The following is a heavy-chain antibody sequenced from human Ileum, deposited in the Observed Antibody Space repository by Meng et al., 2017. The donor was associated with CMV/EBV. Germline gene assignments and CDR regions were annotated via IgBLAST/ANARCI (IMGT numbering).Heavy chain of an antibody. CDR2: TYYRSKWYH. CDR3: ASDTPAIGLRY. Sequence: SETLSLTCAISGDSVSSNNAAWNWVRQSPSRGPEWLGITYYRSKWYHDYAGSVQSRITINPDTSRNRFSLQLTSVTPEDTAVYYCASDTPAIGLRYWGQGTLVTVSS. D-gene: IGHD3-16*01. CDR1: GDSVSSNNAA. V-gene: IGHV6-1*01. J-gene: IGHJ4*02.